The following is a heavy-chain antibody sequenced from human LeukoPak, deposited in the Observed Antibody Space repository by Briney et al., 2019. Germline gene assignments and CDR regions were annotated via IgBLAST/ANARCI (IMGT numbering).Heavy chain of an antibody. V-gene: IGHV3-33*01. CDR1: EFTLSSYG. Sequence: GGSLRLSCAASEFTLSSYGMHWVRQAPGKGLEWVAVIWYDGSNTYYADSVKGRFTISRDNSKNTLYLQMNSLRAEDTAVYYCARATSSRWLNWFDPWGQGTLVTVSS. CDR3: ARATSSRWLNWFDP. CDR2: IWYDGSNT. J-gene: IGHJ5*02. D-gene: IGHD6-13*01.